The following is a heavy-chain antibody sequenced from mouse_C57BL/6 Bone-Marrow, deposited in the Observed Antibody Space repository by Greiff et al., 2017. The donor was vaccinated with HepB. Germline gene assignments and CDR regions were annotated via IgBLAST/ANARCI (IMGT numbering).Heavy chain of an antibody. CDR1: GYAFSSSW. Sequence: VQLQQSGPELVKPGASVKISCKASGYAFSSSWMNWVKQRPGKGLEWIGRIYPGDGDTNYNGKFKGKATLTADKSSSTAYMQLSSLTSEDSAVYFCARIYYYGSSYEYFDVWGTGTTVTVSS. V-gene: IGHV1-82*01. CDR3: ARIYYYGSSYEYFDV. D-gene: IGHD1-1*01. CDR2: IYPGDGDT. J-gene: IGHJ1*03.